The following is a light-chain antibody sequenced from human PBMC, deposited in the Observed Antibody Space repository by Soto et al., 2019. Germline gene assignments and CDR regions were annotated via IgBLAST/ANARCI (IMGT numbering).Light chain of an antibody. V-gene: IGLV2-14*01. CDR1: SSDVDGYDY. J-gene: IGLJ1*01. Sequence: QSALTQPASVSGSPGQSITISCTGTSSDVDGYDYVSWYQQLPGKAPKLMIYDVSNRPSGVSNRFSGSKSGNTASLTISGLQAEDEADYYCSSYTITSPYVFGTGTKLTV. CDR3: SSYTITSPYV. CDR2: DVS.